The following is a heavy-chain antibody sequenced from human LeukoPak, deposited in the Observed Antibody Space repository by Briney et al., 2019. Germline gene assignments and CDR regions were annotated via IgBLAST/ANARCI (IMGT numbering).Heavy chain of an antibody. D-gene: IGHD1-26*01. V-gene: IGHV1-46*01. CDR3: ARDLIVGATMSGY. CDR2: INPSGGST. CDR1: GYAFTSYG. J-gene: IGHJ4*02. Sequence: ASVKVSCKASGYAFTSYGISWVRQAPGQGLEWMGIINPSGGSTSSAQKFQGRVTMTRDTSTSTAYMELRSLRSDDTAVYYCARDLIVGATMSGYWGQGTLVTVSS.